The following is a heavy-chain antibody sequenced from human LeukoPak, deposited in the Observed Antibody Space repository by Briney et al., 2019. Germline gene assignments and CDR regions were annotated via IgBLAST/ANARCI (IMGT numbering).Heavy chain of an antibody. D-gene: IGHD6-25*01. V-gene: IGHV3-74*01. CDR2: ISNDGRNI. J-gene: IGHJ4*02. CDR3: ARESEAAGTYYLDH. CDR1: GFIFRTYW. Sequence: PGGSLRLSCTTSGFIFRTYWMHWVRRDPGKGLVWVSRISNDGRNINYADSVKGRFTISRDNAENTVYLQLNSLRVEDTAVYYCARESEAAGTYYLDHWGQGNLVTVSS.